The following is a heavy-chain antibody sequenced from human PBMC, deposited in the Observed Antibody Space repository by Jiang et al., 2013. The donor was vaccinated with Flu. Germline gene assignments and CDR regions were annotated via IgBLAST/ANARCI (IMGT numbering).Heavy chain of an antibody. V-gene: IGHV4-4*02. D-gene: IGHD1-26*01. CDR2: IYHSGST. J-gene: IGHJ3*02. Sequence: GKGLEWIGEIYHSGSTNYNPSLKSRVTISVDKSKNQFSLKLSSVTAADTAVYYCARAPEVGATAFDIWGQGTMVTVSS. CDR3: ARAPEVGATAFDI.